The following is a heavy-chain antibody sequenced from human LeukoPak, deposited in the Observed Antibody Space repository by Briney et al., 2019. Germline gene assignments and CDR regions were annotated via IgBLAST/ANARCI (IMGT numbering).Heavy chain of an antibody. J-gene: IGHJ3*02. D-gene: IGHD1-26*01. Sequence: GGSLRLSCVASEFTFRRYWMSWVRQAPGKGLEWVSAISGSGGSTYYADSVKGRFTISRDNSKNTLYLQMSSLRAEDTAVYYCAKGGYAFDIWGQGTMVTVSS. CDR1: EFTFRRYW. CDR2: ISGSGGST. CDR3: AKGGYAFDI. V-gene: IGHV3-23*01.